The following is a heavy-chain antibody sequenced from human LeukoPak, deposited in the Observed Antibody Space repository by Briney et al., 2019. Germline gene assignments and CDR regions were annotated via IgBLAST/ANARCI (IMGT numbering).Heavy chain of an antibody. Sequence: PGGSLRLSRAASGFTFSSYAMSWVRQAPGKRLEWVSAISGSGGSTYYADSVKGRFTISRDNSKNTLYLQMNSLRAEDTAVYYCAKDRFFEVTEPFDPWGQGTLVTVSS. CDR2: ISGSGGST. V-gene: IGHV3-23*01. D-gene: IGHD2-21*02. CDR1: GFTFSSYA. CDR3: AKDRFFEVTEPFDP. J-gene: IGHJ5*02.